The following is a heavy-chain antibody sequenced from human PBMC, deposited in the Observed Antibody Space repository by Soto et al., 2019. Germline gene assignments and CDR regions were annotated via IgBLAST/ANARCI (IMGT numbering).Heavy chain of an antibody. D-gene: IGHD3-10*01. J-gene: IGHJ6*02. Sequence: QVQLQESGPGLVKPSETLSLTCTVSGGSISSYYWSWIRQPPGKGLEWIGYIYYSGSTNYNPSLNSRVTISVDTSKNPFSLKLRSLPAADTAVYYCARDRGYPETYGMDVWGQGTTVTLSS. CDR1: GGSISSYY. V-gene: IGHV4-59*01. CDR3: ARDRGYPETYGMDV. CDR2: IYYSGST.